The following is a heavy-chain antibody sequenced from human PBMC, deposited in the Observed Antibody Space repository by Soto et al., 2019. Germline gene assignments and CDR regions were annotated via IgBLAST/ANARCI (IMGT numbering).Heavy chain of an antibody. CDR2: INHSGST. D-gene: IGHD6-13*01. CDR3: ARVIAAAGRGSLYYYYYGMDV. CDR1: GGSFSGYY. V-gene: IGHV4-34*01. Sequence: SETLSLTCAVYGGSFSGYYWSWIRQPPGKGLEWIGEINHSGSTNYNPSLKSRVTISVDTSKNQFSLKLSSVTAADTAVYYCARVIAAAGRGSLYYYYYGMDVWGRGTTVTVSS. J-gene: IGHJ6*02.